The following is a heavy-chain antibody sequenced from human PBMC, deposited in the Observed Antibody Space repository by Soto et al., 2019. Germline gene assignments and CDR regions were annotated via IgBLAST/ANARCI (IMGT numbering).Heavy chain of an antibody. CDR3: ARDPDGIIDFDY. CDR2: ITSDSSTR. V-gene: IGHV3-48*02. D-gene: IGHD3-10*01. J-gene: IGHJ4*02. Sequence: GGSLRLSCAVSGFTFSSFCMNWVRQAPGKGLEWISYITSDSSTRHYADFVKGRFTISRDNAKNSLYLQMNSLRDEDTAVYFCARDPDGIIDFDYWGQGTQVTVSS. CDR1: GFTFSSFC.